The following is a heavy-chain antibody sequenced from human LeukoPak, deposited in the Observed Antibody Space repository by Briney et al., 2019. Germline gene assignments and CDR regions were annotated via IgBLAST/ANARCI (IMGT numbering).Heavy chain of an antibody. V-gene: IGHV4-30-4*01. D-gene: IGHD3-22*01. CDR1: GGSISSGDYY. CDR3: ARDRRLITHLASALYYFDY. J-gene: IGHJ4*02. CDR2: IFYSGST. Sequence: PSETLSLTCTVSGGSISSGDYYWSWIRQPPGKCLEWLGYIFYSGSTYYNPSLKSRVTISVDTSKNQFSLKLSSVTAADTAMYYCARDRRLITHLASALYYFDYWGQGTLVTVSS.